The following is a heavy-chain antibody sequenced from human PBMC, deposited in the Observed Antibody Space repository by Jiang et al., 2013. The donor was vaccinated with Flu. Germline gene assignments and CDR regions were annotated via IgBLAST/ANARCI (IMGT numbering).Heavy chain of an antibody. CDR3: ARLKYCSSTSCPYYFDY. Sequence: KISCKGSGYSFTSYWIGWVRQMPGKGLEWMGIIYPGDSDTRYSPSFQGQVTISADKSISTAYLQWSSLKASDTAMYYCARLKYCSSTSCPYYFDYRGQGTLVTVSS. V-gene: IGHV5-51*01. CDR2: IYPGDSDT. J-gene: IGHJ4*02. D-gene: IGHD2-2*01. CDR1: GYSFTSYW.